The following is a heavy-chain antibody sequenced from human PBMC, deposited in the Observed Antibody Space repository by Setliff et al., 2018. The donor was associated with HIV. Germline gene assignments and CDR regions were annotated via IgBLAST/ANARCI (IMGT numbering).Heavy chain of an antibody. D-gene: IGHD1-26*01. CDR3: ARIVRWELVATSTFFYYYMDV. J-gene: IGHJ6*03. CDR1: GGSIRSFF. CDR2: IYTSGST. V-gene: IGHV4-4*08. Sequence: PSETLSLTCTVSGGSIRSFFWSWIRQPPGKGLEWIGHIYTSGSTNYNPPLKSRVTMSVDTSKNQFSLNLSSVTAPDTAVYYCARIVRWELVATSTFFYYYMDVWGKGTTVTVSS.